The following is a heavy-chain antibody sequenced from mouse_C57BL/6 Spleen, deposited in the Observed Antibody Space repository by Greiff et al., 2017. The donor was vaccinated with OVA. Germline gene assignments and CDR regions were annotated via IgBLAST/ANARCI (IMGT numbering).Heavy chain of an antibody. Sequence: QVQLQQPGAELVKPGASVKLSCKASGYTFTSYWMHWVKQRPGQGLEWIGMIHPNSGSTNYNEKFKSKATLTVDKSSSTAYMQLSSLTSEDSAVYYGARRGEGSFAMDYWGQGTSVTVSS. CDR3: ARRGEGSFAMDY. V-gene: IGHV1-64*01. CDR1: GYTFTSYW. J-gene: IGHJ4*01. CDR2: IHPNSGST.